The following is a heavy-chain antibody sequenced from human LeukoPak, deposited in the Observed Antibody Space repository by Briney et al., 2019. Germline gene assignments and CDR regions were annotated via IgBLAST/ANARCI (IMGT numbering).Heavy chain of an antibody. V-gene: IGHV5-51*01. Sequence: GESLKISCKGSGYSFSNYWIGWVRQMPGKGLEWMGIIYPADSDTRYSPSFQGQVTISADKSTTTAYLHWSSLQASDTAMYYCARRASAYDSSGYHFDYWGQGTLVTVSS. J-gene: IGHJ4*02. CDR2: IYPADSDT. D-gene: IGHD3-22*01. CDR1: GYSFSNYW. CDR3: ARRASAYDSSGYHFDY.